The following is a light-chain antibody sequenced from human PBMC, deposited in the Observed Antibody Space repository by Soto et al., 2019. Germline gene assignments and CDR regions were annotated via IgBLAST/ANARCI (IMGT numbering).Light chain of an antibody. V-gene: IGKV1-5*01. CDR3: QQYNRYSLIS. CDR1: QSISSW. J-gene: IGKJ5*01. Sequence: DVQSTYSEWTRSGCVVDRVAITRRASQSISSWLAWYQQKPGKAPKLLIYDASSLESGVPSRFSGSGSGTEFTLTISSLQPDDFATYYCQQYNRYSLISFGQVRLLEV. CDR2: DAS.